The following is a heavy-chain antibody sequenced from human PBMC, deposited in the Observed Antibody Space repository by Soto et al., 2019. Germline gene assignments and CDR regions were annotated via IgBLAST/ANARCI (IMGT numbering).Heavy chain of an antibody. Sequence: QVQLVQSGAEVKKPGSSVKVSCKASGGTFSSYTISWVRQAPGQGLEWMGRIIPILGIANYAQKFQGRVTITADKSTSTANMELTSLRYEDTAVYYCAGSTMVREVTDYWGQGTLVTVSS. CDR1: GGTFSSYT. CDR2: IIPILGIA. D-gene: IGHD3-10*01. CDR3: AGSTMVREVTDY. V-gene: IGHV1-69*02. J-gene: IGHJ4*02.